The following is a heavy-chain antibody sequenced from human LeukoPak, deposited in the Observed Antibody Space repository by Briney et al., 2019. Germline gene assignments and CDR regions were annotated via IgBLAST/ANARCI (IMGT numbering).Heavy chain of an antibody. CDR2: IYHSGST. CDR1: GGSISSGGYY. V-gene: IGHV4-30-2*01. CDR3: ARENGLGAGRYFDL. J-gene: IGHJ2*01. D-gene: IGHD2-8*01. Sequence: SETLSLTCTVSGGSISSGGYYWSWIRQPPGKGLEWIGYIYHSGSTYYNPSLKSRVTISVDRSKNQFSLKLSSVIAADTAVYYCARENGLGAGRYFDLWGRGTLVTVSS.